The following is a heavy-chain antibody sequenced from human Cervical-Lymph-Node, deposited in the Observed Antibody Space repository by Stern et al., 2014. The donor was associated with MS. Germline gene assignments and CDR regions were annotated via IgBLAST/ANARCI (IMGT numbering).Heavy chain of an antibody. D-gene: IGHD1-26*01. Sequence: VQLVQSGGGLAQPGGSLRLSCAGSGFTFSGYAMSWVRQAPGKGLEWVSGISGSGGSTYYAASVQGRFNISRDKSMDTMYLQMSSLRVDDTAMYYCAKGSRIVGSTEFDSWGQGTLVTVSS. CDR1: GFTFSGYA. V-gene: IGHV3-23*04. CDR2: ISGSGGST. J-gene: IGHJ4*02. CDR3: AKGSRIVGSTEFDS.